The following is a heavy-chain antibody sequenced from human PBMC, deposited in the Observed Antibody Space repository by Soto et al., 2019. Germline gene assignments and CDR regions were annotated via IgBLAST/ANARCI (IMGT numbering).Heavy chain of an antibody. CDR3: ASVGPLNFDWLSIDN. J-gene: IGHJ4*02. CDR2: ISGSSTYI. CDR1: GLTFSTSS. V-gene: IGHV3-21*01. Sequence: GGSLRLSCAGSGLTFSTSSLNWVRQAPGKGLEWVSSISGSSTYIYYADSVKGRFTISRDNARNSLYLRMNSLRAEDTAVYYCASVGPLNFDWLSIDNWGQGTLVTVSS. D-gene: IGHD3-9*01.